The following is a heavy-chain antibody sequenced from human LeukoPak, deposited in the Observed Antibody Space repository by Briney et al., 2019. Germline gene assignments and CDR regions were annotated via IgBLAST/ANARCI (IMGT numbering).Heavy chain of an antibody. V-gene: IGHV3-49*03. J-gene: IGHJ4*02. CDR3: LVGARNVDY. D-gene: IGHD1-26*01. Sequence: LSGGSLRLSCTASGSTFGDYAMSWFRQVPGKGPEWIGCITNRLSGGTTEYAASVKGRFIISRDDSRRIAYLQMNSLKIEDTAVYHCLVGARNVDYWGQGTLVTVSS. CDR1: GSTFGDYA. CDR2: ITNRLSGGTT.